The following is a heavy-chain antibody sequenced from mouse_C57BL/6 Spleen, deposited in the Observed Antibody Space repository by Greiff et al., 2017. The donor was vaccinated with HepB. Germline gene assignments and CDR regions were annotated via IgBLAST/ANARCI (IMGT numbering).Heavy chain of an antibody. CDR1: GYTFTDYN. Sequence: EVKLLESGPELVKPGASVKMSCKASGYTFTDYNMHWVKQSHGKSLEWIGYINPNNGGTSYNQKFKGKATLTVNKSSSTAYMELRSLTSEDSAVYYCARGVVALDYGGQGTTLTVSS. J-gene: IGHJ2*01. CDR3: ARGVVALDY. D-gene: IGHD1-1*01. V-gene: IGHV1-22*01. CDR2: INPNNGGT.